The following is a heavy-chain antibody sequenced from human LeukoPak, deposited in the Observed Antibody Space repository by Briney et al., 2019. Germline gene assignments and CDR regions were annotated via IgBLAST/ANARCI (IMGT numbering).Heavy chain of an antibody. J-gene: IGHJ4*02. CDR1: VYNFTTTYW. CDR3: ARQRYYYGSGSFTPPGDY. D-gene: IGHD3-10*01. CDR2: IYPGDSDT. Sequence: TTGESLQISCKVSVYNFTTTYWIGWLRQMPGKGLEWMGIIYPGDSDTRYSPSFQGQVTISADKSISTAYLQWSSLKASDTAMYYCARQRYYYGSGSFTPPGDYWGQRTLVTVSS. V-gene: IGHV5-51*01.